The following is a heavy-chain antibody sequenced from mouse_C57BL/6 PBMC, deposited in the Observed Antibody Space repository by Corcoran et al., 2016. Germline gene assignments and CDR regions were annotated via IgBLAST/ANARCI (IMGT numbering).Heavy chain of an antibody. CDR1: GSTFTSYW. D-gene: IGHD1-2*01. Sequence: QVQLQQPGAELLKPGASVTLSCTASGSTFTSYWMHWGKQRPGQGLEWIGMIHPNSGSTNYNEKFKSKSTLAVDKSSSTAYMQLSSLTSEDSAVYDCARRNHYGGYFDSWGQGTTLTV. J-gene: IGHJ2*01. CDR3: ARRNHYGGYFDS. CDR2: IHPNSGST. V-gene: IGHV1-64*01.